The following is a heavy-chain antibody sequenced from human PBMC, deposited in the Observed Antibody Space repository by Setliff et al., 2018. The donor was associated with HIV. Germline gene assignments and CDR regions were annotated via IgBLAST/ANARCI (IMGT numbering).Heavy chain of an antibody. CDR2: ISTGSDAT. CDR1: GFTFSRSD. CDR3: ARTSIVVAGNDY. Sequence: PGGSLRLSCAASGFTFSRSDMSWVRQAPGKGLEWVSYISTGSDATYYADSVKGQFTISRDNPKNSLYLQTNSLRVEDTAVYYCARTSIVVAGNDYWGQGTLVTVSS. V-gene: IGHV3-48*04. D-gene: IGHD6-19*01. J-gene: IGHJ4*02.